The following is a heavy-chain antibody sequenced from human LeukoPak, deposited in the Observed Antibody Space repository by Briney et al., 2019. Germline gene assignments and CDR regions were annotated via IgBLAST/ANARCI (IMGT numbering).Heavy chain of an antibody. J-gene: IGHJ4*02. Sequence: QPGXSLLLSCAAAGFTFSSYAMRWGRQARGKGVEGGSAISGSGGSTYEADSGKGRLTISRENYRDTLYLQMNSLRAEDTAVYYCADGYYDYVWVSYYFDYWGQGTLVTVSS. D-gene: IGHD3-16*01. CDR2: ISGSGGST. CDR1: GFTFSSYA. V-gene: IGHV3-23*01. CDR3: ADGYYDYVWVSYYFDY.